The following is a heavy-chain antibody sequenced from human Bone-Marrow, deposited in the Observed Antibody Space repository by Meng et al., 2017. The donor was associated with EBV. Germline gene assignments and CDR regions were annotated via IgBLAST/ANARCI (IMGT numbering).Heavy chain of an antibody. D-gene: IGHD3-10*01. J-gene: IGHJ4*02. V-gene: IGHV1-69*18. CDR1: CASIQILA. Sequence: QVKLSVSGPEWHRLSLSVSGSGSCFCASIQILAVCWVLEATGQGFEWLRSFICSAASHLYLQKFLGRFIITANDSTFTHIRGLSNARTADKAMYYCVSKAGRGFTPDYWGQGTLVTVSS. CDR3: VSKAGRGFTPDY. CDR2: FICSAASH.